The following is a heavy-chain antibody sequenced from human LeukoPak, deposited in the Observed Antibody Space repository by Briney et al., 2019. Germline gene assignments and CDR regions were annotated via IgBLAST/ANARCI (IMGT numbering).Heavy chain of an antibody. CDR2: IDHSGII. V-gene: IGHV4-34*01. Sequence: SETLSLACAVYGESFSGYYWSWIRQPPGKGLTWIGEIDHSGIINYNPSLKSRVTISLDTSRSQFSLKLSSVTAADTALYYCARGKYDSGGYYLDYWGQGTLVTVSS. J-gene: IGHJ4*02. CDR1: GESFSGYY. D-gene: IGHD3-22*01. CDR3: ARGKYDSGGYYLDY.